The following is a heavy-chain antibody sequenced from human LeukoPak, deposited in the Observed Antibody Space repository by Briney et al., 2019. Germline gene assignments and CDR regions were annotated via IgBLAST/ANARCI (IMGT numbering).Heavy chain of an antibody. CDR1: GFTFSSYS. CDR2: ISSSSSTI. J-gene: IGHJ6*03. Sequence: GESLKISCAASGFTFSSYSMNWVRQAPGKGLEWVSYISSSSSTIYYADSVKGRFTISRDNAKNSLYLQMNSLRAEDTAVYYCARDWRWQPGFDYYYMDVWGKGTTVTVSS. D-gene: IGHD3-10*01. CDR3: ARDWRWQPGFDYYYMDV. V-gene: IGHV3-48*01.